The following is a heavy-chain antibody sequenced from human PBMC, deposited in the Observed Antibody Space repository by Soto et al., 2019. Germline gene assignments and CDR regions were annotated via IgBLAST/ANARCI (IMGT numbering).Heavy chain of an antibody. V-gene: IGHV4-61*01. D-gene: IGHD2-8*01. CDR3: AREMVDSAALYYYYYGMDV. CDR2: IYYSGST. Sequence: SETLSLTCTVSGGSVSSGSYYWSWIRQPPGKGLEWIGYIYYSGSTNYNPSLKSRVTISVDTSKNQFSLKLSSVTAADTAVYYCAREMVDSAALYYYYYGMDVWGQGTTVTVS. CDR1: GGSVSSGSYY. J-gene: IGHJ6*02.